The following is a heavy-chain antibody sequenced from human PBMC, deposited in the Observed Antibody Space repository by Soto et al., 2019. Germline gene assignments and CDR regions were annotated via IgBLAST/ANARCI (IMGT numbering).Heavy chain of an antibody. CDR3: ARVAGGPLRDFWSGYSNPFDY. Sequence: GASVKVSCKASGYTFTGYDINWVRQATGQMLEWMGWMNPNSGNTGYAQKFQGRVTMTRNTSISTAYMELSSLRSEDTAVYYCARVAGGPLRDFWSGYSNPFDYWGQGTLVTVSS. D-gene: IGHD3-3*01. CDR1: GYTFTGYD. V-gene: IGHV1-8*01. J-gene: IGHJ4*02. CDR2: MNPNSGNT.